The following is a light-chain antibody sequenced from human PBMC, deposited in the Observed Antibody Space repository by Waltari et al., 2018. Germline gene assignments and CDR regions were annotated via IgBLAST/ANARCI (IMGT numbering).Light chain of an antibody. J-gene: IGKJ1*01. CDR2: QAS. Sequence: DVVMTQSPLSLAATLGQPASISCRSSQSLLYRDGNTYLNWFHQRPGQSPRRLIYQASNRDSGVPNRFSGSGSGTDFTLTISRVEAEDVGIFFCMQGTQWPGTFGQGTKVEIK. V-gene: IGKV2-30*01. CDR1: QSLLYRDGNTY. CDR3: MQGTQWPGT.